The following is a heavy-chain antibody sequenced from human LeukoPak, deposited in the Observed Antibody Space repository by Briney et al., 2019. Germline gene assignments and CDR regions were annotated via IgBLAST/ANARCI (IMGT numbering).Heavy chain of an antibody. D-gene: IGHD2-15*01. Sequence: SETLSLTCSVSGGSINNYYWSWIRQPAGKGLEWIGRIYTSGNTNYSPSFKGRVTMSVDMSKNQFSLKLSSVTAADTAVYYCATCSGGSCYWGQGTLVTVSS. CDR1: GGSINNYY. CDR3: ATCSGGSCY. CDR2: IYTSGNT. V-gene: IGHV4-4*07. J-gene: IGHJ4*02.